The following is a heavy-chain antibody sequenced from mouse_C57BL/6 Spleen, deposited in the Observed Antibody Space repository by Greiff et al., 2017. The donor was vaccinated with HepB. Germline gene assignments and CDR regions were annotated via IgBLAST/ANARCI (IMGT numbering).Heavy chain of an antibody. J-gene: IGHJ2*01. Sequence: VKLMESGPELVKPGASVKISCKASGYAFSSSWMNWVKQRPGKGLEWIGRIYPGDGDTNYNGKFKGKATLTADKSSSTAYMQLSSLTSEDSAVYFCARWAYYDYDGFDYWGQGTTLTVSS. D-gene: IGHD2-4*01. CDR3: ARWAYYDYDGFDY. V-gene: IGHV1-82*01. CDR1: GYAFSSSW. CDR2: IYPGDGDT.